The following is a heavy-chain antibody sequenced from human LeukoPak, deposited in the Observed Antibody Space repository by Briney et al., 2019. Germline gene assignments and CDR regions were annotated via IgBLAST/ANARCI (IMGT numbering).Heavy chain of an antibody. V-gene: IGHV4-59*02. Sequence: SETLSLTCTVSGDSVINSFWAWIRQPPGKGLEWIAYINYRGHTSYNPSLESRITISLDTSRNQFSLKLSSVTAADTAVYYCARVVVRGVTPVFDYWGQGTLVTVSS. CDR1: GDSVINSF. D-gene: IGHD3-10*01. CDR2: INYRGHT. CDR3: ARVVVRGVTPVFDY. J-gene: IGHJ4*02.